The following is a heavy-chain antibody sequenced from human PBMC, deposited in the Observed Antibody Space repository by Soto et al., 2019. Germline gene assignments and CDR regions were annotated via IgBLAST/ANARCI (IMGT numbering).Heavy chain of an antibody. CDR3: ARGLTKRAGGAFDI. V-gene: IGHV3-33*01. J-gene: IGHJ3*02. CDR2: LWYDGTGE. Sequence: QVQLVESGGGVVQPGRSLRLSCAASGFSFSTSGMHWVRQAPGKRLGWVAVLWYDGTGEDYADSVKSRFTISRDNSRNTLYLQMNSLRVDDTAVYYCARGLTKRAGGAFDIWGQGTVVTVSS. CDR1: GFSFSTSG. D-gene: IGHD3-9*01.